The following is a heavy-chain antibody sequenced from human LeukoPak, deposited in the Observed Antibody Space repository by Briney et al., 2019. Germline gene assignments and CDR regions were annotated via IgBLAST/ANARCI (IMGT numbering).Heavy chain of an antibody. CDR2: ISDSGSA. J-gene: IGHJ3*02. CDR3: ARDLPGQYGFDI. D-gene: IGHD1-14*01. Sequence: SETLSLTCTVSGSSMSSDYYWGWIRQPPGKGLEWIGSISDSGSAYYNPSLKSRVVISVDPSKKQVSLRLSSVTAADTAVYYCARDLPGQYGFDIWGQGTMVTVSS. CDR1: GSSMSSDYY. V-gene: IGHV4-38-2*02.